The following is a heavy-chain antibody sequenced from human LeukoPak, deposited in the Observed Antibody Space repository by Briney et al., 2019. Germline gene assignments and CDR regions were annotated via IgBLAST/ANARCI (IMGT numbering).Heavy chain of an antibody. CDR2: IYYSGST. D-gene: IGHD2-2*01. CDR3: ARAVVYCSSTSCPWGGHTYWYFDL. CDR1: GGSISSGDYY. V-gene: IGHV4-30-4*01. J-gene: IGHJ2*01. Sequence: SETLSLTCTVSGGSISSGDYYWSWIRQPPGKGLEWIGYIYYSGSTYYNPSLKSRVTISVDTSKNQFSLKLSSVTAADTAVYYCARAVVYCSSTSCPWGGHTYWYFDLWGRGTLVTVSS.